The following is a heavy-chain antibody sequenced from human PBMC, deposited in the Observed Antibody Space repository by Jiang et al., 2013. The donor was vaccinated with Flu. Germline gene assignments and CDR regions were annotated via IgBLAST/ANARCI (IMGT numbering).Heavy chain of an antibody. CDR3: ARGDALYGDYGFDVSGFDP. Sequence: SLTCAVSGGSISSSNWWSWVRQPPGKGLEWIGEIYHSGSTNYNPSLKSRVTISVDKSKNQFSLKLSSVTAADTAVYYCARGDALYGDYGFDVSGFDPWGQGTLVTVSS. CDR1: GGSISSSNW. V-gene: IGHV4-4*02. CDR2: IYHSGST. D-gene: IGHD4-17*01. J-gene: IGHJ5*02.